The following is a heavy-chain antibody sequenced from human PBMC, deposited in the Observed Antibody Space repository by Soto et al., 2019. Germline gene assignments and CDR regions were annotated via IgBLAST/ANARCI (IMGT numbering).Heavy chain of an antibody. CDR2: INHSGST. Sequence: PSETLSLTCAVYGGSFSGYYWSWIRQPPGRGLEWIGEINHSGSTNYNPSLKSRVTISVDTSKNQFSLKLSSETAEDTAVYYCAKDTSLYSSGWYSPHYYYYMDVWGRGTTVTVSS. V-gene: IGHV4-34*01. D-gene: IGHD6-19*01. J-gene: IGHJ6*03. CDR3: AKDTSLYSSGWYSPHYYYYMDV. CDR1: GGSFSGYY.